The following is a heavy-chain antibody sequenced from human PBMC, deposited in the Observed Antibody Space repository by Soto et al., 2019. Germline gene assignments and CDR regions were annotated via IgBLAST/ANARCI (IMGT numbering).Heavy chain of an antibody. CDR1: GFTFSSYA. D-gene: IGHD3-22*01. CDR2: ISSSGGST. V-gene: IGHV3-23*01. CDR3: AKYQPMTQPRPYFDY. Sequence: EVQLLESGGDLIQRGGSLRLSCTASGFTFSSYAMSWVRHAPGKGLGWVSAISSSGGSTFYADSVKGRFTISRDNSRNTLYLQMNSLRAEDTAIYYCAKYQPMTQPRPYFDYWGQGTLVTVSS. J-gene: IGHJ4*02.